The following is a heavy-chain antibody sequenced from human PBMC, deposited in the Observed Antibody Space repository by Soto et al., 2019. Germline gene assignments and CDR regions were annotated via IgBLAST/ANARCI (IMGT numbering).Heavy chain of an antibody. CDR2: ISGSGGST. Sequence: LGGSLRLSCAASGFTFSSYAMSWVRQAPGKGLEWVSAISGSGGSTYYADSVKGRFTISRDNSKNTLYLQMNSPRAKDTAVYYCANSGSGSLYSSHYYCGMDGWSRGSTVTVSS. J-gene: IGHJ6*02. CDR1: GFTFSSYA. V-gene: IGHV3-23*01. D-gene: IGHD6-13*01. CDR3: ANSGSGSLYSSHYYCGMDG.